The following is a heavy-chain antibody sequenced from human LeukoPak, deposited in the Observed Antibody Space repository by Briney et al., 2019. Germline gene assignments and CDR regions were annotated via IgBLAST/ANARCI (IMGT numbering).Heavy chain of an antibody. V-gene: IGHV4-39*02. D-gene: IGHD3-22*01. CDR3: AREGGYCDHWFDP. CDR2: IYYSGST. J-gene: IGHJ5*02. CDR1: GGSISSSSYY. Sequence: SETLSLTCTVSGGSISSSSYYWGWIRQPPGKGLEWIGSIYYSGSTYYNPSLKSRVTISVDTSKNQFSLKLSSVTAADTAVYYCAREGGYCDHWFDPWGQGTLVTVSS.